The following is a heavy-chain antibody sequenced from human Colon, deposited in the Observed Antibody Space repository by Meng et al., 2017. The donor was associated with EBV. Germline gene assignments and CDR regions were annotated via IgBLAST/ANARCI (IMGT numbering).Heavy chain of an antibody. Sequence: LGMPPGTMTLSVPFPVGSKQSSHGWTWCRQPPGRGLGWIGEAYHTGRTKYNPSLKSRLTISVDKSKNQFSLNLTSVTAADTAVYYCARVWQSLTAFFDSWGQGTLVTVSS. CDR2: AYHTGRT. CDR1: VGSKQSSHG. CDR3: ARVWQSLTAFFDS. J-gene: IGHJ4*02. V-gene: IGHV4-4*03. D-gene: IGHD2-21*01.